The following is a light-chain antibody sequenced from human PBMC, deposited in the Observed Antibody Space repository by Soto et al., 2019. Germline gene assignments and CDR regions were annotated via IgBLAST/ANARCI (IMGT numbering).Light chain of an antibody. J-gene: IGKJ4*01. CDR1: RSISSW. V-gene: IGKV1-5*01. Sequence: DIQMTQSPCTLSASVVDRVTITRRASRSISSWLAWYQQKLGRAPRLLIYDDSSLESGVRARFSGSGYGTEFTLTISSLQPDDFATYYCQQYNTYSSLTFGGGTKVDIK. CDR3: QQYNTYSSLT. CDR2: DDS.